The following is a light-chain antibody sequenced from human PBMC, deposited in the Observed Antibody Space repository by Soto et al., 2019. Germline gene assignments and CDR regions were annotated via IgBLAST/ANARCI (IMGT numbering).Light chain of an antibody. CDR2: DAS. V-gene: IGKV3-11*01. J-gene: IGKJ4*01. CDR3: QQRSNWPLT. CDR1: QSVSSY. Sequence: EIVLPQSPATLSLSPWERATLSCRASQSVSSYLAWYQQKPGQAPRLLSYDASNRATCIPARFSGSGSGTDFTLTISSLEPEDFAVYYCQQRSNWPLTFGGGTKVEIK.